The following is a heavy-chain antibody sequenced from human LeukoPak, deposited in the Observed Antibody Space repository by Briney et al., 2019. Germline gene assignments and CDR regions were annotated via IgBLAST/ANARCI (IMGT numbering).Heavy chain of an antibody. CDR3: ARTTEAHSWRTRYYDYYMDV. Sequence: SETLSLTCTVSGGSISSYYWSWIRQPPGKGLEWIGYIYYSGSTNYNPSLKSRVTISVDTSKNQLSLKLSSVTAADTAVYYCARTTEAHSWRTRYYDYYMDVWGKGTTVTVSS. J-gene: IGHJ6*03. V-gene: IGHV4-59*01. D-gene: IGHD6-13*01. CDR1: GGSISSYY. CDR2: IYYSGST.